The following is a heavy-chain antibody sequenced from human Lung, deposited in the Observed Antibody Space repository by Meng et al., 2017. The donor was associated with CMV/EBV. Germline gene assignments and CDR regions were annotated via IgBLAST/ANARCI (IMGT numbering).Heavy chain of an antibody. CDR2: IYPGDDDT. CDR3: ARLWGVFDWNFDGCDI. D-gene: IGHD1-7*01. V-gene: IGHV5-51*01. CDR1: GYSFTTYW. J-gene: IGHJ3*02. Sequence: GEXXTISCQGSGYSFTTYWIAWVRQMPGKGLEWVGSIYPGDDDTRYSPSLQGQVTISADASITAAYLQWNSLKASDTAMYYCARLWGVFDWNFDGCDIGGKGTXVTVSS.